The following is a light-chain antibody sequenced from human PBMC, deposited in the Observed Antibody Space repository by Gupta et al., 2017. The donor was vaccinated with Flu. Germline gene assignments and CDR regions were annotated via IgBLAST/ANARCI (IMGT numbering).Light chain of an antibody. CDR1: SSNTGAGYD. J-gene: IGLJ2*01. CDR2: GNS. Sequence: QPALTQPPPASGAPGQRVTIPCTGSSSNTGAGYDVHWYQQLPGTAPKLLIYGNSNRPSGVPDRFSGSKSGTSASLAITGLQAEDEADYYCQSYGSSLVVFGGGTKLTVL. V-gene: IGLV1-40*01. CDR3: QSYGSSLVV.